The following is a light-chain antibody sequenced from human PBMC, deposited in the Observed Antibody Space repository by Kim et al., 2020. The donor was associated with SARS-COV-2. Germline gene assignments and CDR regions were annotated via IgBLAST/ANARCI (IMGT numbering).Light chain of an antibody. Sequence: SITLSCTRTSSGVSQYYLVSLYQQPPSKAPKLMIYEVTKRPSGVSNRFSGSKSGNTASLTISGLQAEDEADYYCCSYAGSRNVFGGGTQLTVL. CDR1: SSGVSQYYL. J-gene: IGLJ7*01. CDR2: EVT. V-gene: IGLV2-23*02. CDR3: CSYAGSRNV.